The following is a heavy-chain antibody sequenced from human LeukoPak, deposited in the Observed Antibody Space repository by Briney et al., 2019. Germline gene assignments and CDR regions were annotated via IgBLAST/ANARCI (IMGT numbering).Heavy chain of an antibody. CDR3: ARGRGVVVAATSGWFDP. CDR1: GGSISSGSYY. D-gene: IGHD2-15*01. CDR2: IYTSGST. Sequence: PSETLSLTCTVSGGSISSGSYYWSWIRQPAGKGLEWIGRIYTSGSTNYNPSLKSRVTISVDTSKNQFSLKLSSVTAADTAVYYCARGRGVVVAATSGWFDPWGQGTLVTVSS. J-gene: IGHJ5*02. V-gene: IGHV4-61*02.